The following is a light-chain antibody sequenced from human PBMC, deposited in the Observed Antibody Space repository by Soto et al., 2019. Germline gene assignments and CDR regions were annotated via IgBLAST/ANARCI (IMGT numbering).Light chain of an antibody. CDR3: VLYMGSVV. J-gene: IGLJ2*01. CDR2: STN. CDR1: SGSVSTSYY. V-gene: IGLV8-61*01. Sequence: QTVVTQEPSFSVSPGGTVTLTCGLSSGSVSTSYYPSWYQQTPGQAPRTLIYSTNTRSSGVPDRFSGSILGNKAALTITGAQADDEYDYYCVLYMGSVVCGGGTKLTVL.